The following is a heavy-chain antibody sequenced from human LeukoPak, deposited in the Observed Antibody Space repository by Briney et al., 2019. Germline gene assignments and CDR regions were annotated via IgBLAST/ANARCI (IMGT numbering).Heavy chain of an antibody. V-gene: IGHV3-48*01. D-gene: IGHD3-10*01. J-gene: IGHJ4*02. CDR3: ARENSLWFGVDY. CDR1: GFTFSSYS. CDR2: ISSSSSTI. Sequence: GGSLRLSCAASGFTFSSYSMTWVRQAPGKGLEWVSYISSSSSTICYADSVKGRFTISRDNAKNSLYLQMNSLRAEDTAVYYCARENSLWFGVDYWGQGTLVTVSS.